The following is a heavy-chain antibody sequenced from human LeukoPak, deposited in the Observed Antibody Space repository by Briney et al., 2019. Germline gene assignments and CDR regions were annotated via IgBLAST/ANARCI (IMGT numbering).Heavy chain of an antibody. D-gene: IGHD3-10*01. CDR2: INQSGST. CDR1: VGSFSGYY. J-gene: IGHJ5*02. CDR3: ARETRTNYYGSGSYVSLFDP. V-gene: IGHV4-34*01. Sequence: SETLSLTCAVYVGSFSGYYWSWIRQPPGKGLEWIGEINQSGSTNYNPSLKSRVTISVDTSKNQFSLKLSSVTAADTAVYYCARETRTNYYGSGSYVSLFDPWGQGTLVTVSS.